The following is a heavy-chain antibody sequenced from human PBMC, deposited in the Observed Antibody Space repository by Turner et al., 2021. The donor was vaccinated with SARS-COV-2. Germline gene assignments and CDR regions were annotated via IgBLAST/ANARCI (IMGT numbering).Heavy chain of an antibody. J-gene: IGHJ5*02. CDR1: GGPFSSYA. D-gene: IGHD4-17*01. Sequence: QVQLVQSGAEVMKPGSSVNVSCKASGGPFSSYAINWVRQAPGQGLEGMGGIIPIFGTANYAKKFQGRVTITADKTTSTDYMELSSLRSEDTAVDYCAGALDYGDYAVNGWFDPWGQGTLVTVSS. V-gene: IGHV1-69*06. CDR3: AGALDYGDYAVNGWFDP. CDR2: IIPIFGTA.